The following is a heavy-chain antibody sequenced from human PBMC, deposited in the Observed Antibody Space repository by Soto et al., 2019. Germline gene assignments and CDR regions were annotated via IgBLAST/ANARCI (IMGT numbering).Heavy chain of an antibody. CDR3: ARALTTVTTDWYFDL. CDR1: GGTFSSYA. V-gene: IGHV1-69*12. J-gene: IGHJ2*01. CDR2: IIPIFGTA. D-gene: IGHD4-17*01. Sequence: QVQLVQSGAEVKKPGSSVKVSCKASGGTFSSYAISWVRQAPGQGLEWMGGIIPIFGTANYAQKFQGRVTITADESTSTAYMELSSLRSEDTALYYCARALTTVTTDWYFDLWGRGTLVTVSS.